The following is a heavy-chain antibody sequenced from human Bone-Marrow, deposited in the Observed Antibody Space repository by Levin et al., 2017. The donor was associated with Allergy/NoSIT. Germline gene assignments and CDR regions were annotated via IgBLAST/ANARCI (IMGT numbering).Heavy chain of an antibody. CDR1: GLSFSDDW. D-gene: IGHD2-15*01. CDR2: IKSRSDGGTT. Sequence: GESLKISCAASGLSFSDDWMTWVRQAPGKGLEWVGRIKSRSDGGTTDYAAPVKGRFTLSRDDSKSTLFLEMNSLTIEDTAVYYCTRAECRRSCPKCNWFDPWGQGTLVTVSS. CDR3: TRAECRRSCPKCNWFDP. V-gene: IGHV3-15*01. J-gene: IGHJ5*02.